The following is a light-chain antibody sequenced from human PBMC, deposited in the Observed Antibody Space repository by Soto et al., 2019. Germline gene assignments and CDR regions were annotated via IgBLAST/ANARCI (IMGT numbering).Light chain of an antibody. J-gene: IGLJ2*01. CDR3: QVWDSSTV. V-gene: IGLV3-9*01. CDR2: RDS. CDR1: NIGSKN. Sequence: SYELTQPLSVSVALGQTARITCGGNNIGSKNVHWYQQKPGQAPVLVIYRDSNRPSGIPERFSGSNSGNTATLTISRAQAGDEADYYCQVWDSSTVFGGATKVTVL.